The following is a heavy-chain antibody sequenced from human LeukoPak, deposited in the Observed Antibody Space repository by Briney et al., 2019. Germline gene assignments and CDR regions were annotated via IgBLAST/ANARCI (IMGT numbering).Heavy chain of an antibody. CDR2: IYYSGST. J-gene: IGHJ2*01. Sequence: SETLSLTCTVSGGSISSYYWSWIRQPPGKGLEWIGYIYYSGSTSYNPSLKSRVSILVDTSKNQFSLKLSSVTAADTAVYYCATIRDTALRYWYFDLWGRGTLVTVSS. CDR1: GGSISSYY. V-gene: IGHV4-59*01. CDR3: ATIRDTALRYWYFDL. D-gene: IGHD5-18*01.